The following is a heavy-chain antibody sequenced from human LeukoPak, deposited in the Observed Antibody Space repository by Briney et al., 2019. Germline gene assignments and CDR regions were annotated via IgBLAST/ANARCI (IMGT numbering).Heavy chain of an antibody. CDR2: ISNSGGDT. Sequence: GGSLRLSCAASGFTFSSYAMSWVRQAPGKGLEWVAAISNSGGDTFYSDSGKGRFTIARDNSKNTLYLQMNSLRVDDTAVYYCARDLRTFYRDSNVSPWGQGTLVTVSS. CDR1: GFTFSSYA. D-gene: IGHD3-22*01. V-gene: IGHV3-23*01. J-gene: IGHJ5*02. CDR3: ARDLRTFYRDSNVSP.